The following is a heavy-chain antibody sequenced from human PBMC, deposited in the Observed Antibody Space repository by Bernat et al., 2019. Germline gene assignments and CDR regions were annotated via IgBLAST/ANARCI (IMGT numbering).Heavy chain of an antibody. CDR3: ARGTCTIAPYMDV. CDR2: ISSSSSYT. CDR1: AFSFSDYY. D-gene: IGHD3-10*01. J-gene: IGHJ6*03. V-gene: IGHV3-11*05. Sequence: QVQLVESGGGLVKPGGSLRLSCAASAFSFSDYYMSWIRQAPGTGLDWVSYISSSSSYTKYADSVQGRFTICIDNAKNSLDLQMNSLRADDTAVYDCARGTCTIAPYMDVWGKGTTVTVSS.